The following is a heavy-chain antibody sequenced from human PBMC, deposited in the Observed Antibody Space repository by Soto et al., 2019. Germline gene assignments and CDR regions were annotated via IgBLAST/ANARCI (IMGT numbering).Heavy chain of an antibody. CDR3: AKKGGYGDYDYYGMDG. J-gene: IGHJ6*02. CDR1: GGTFSSYA. Sequence: GASVNVSCKASGGTFSSYAMSWVRQAPGKGLEWVSAISGSGGSTYYADSVKGRFTISRDNSKNTLYLQMNSLRAEDTAVYYCAKKGGYGDYDYYGMDGWGQGTTVTVSS. V-gene: IGHV3-23*01. D-gene: IGHD4-17*01. CDR2: ISGSGGST.